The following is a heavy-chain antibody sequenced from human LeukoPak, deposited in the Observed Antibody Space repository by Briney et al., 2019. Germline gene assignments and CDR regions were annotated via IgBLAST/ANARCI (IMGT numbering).Heavy chain of an antibody. CDR3: ASRLYCSNTRCRNFPFAY. V-gene: IGHV1-69*01. D-gene: IGHD2-2*01. Sequence: SVKVSCKASGGTFSSYAINWVRQAPGQGLEWMGGIIPIFGTANYAQKFQDRVTITADESTSTAYMELSSLRSEDAAIYYCASRLYCSNTRCRNFPFAYWGQGTLVTVSS. CDR2: IIPIFGTA. CDR1: GGTFSSYA. J-gene: IGHJ4*02.